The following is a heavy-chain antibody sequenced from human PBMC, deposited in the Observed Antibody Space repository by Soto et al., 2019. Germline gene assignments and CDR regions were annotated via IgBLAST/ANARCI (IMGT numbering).Heavy chain of an antibody. V-gene: IGHV4-61*01. CDR3: ARGVDTAMVARAAFDP. CDR1: GGSVSSGSYY. D-gene: IGHD5-18*01. CDR2: IYYSGST. Sequence: QVHRQASGPGLVTPSETLSLNCTGSGGSVSSGSYYWSWIRQPPGKGLDWIGYIYYSGSTNYNPSLKSRVTIQVDTSKTQFSLKLSSVTAADTDVYEFARGVDTAMVARAAFDPWGPGNLVTGSS. J-gene: IGHJ5*02.